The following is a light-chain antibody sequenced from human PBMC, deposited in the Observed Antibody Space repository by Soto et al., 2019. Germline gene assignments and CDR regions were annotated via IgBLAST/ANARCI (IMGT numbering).Light chain of an antibody. J-gene: IGKJ4*01. CDR2: GAS. CDR1: QGISNY. CDR3: LLHNSYPPT. Sequence: SPSAMSESVGDRVSITCRASQGISNYLAWFQQKPGKVPKRLIYGASSLQGGVPSRFSGSGAGTEFTLTVCSLQLEGFATYKCLLHNSYPPTFGGGTKVDIK. V-gene: IGKV1-17*03.